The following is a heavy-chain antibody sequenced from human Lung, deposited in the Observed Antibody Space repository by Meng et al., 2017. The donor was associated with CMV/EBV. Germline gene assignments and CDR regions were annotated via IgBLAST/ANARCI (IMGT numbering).Heavy chain of an antibody. V-gene: IGHV3-11*01. D-gene: IGHD1-14*01. CDR1: GFTFSDYY. CDR3: VRGTNLNGMDV. Sequence: SCAASGFTFSDYYMGWIRQAPGTGLEWVSYISSSFSTIYYADSVKGRFTIPRDNAKNSPYLQMNSLRAEDTPVYYCVRGTNLNGMDVWGQGTTVTGAS. CDR2: ISSSFSTI. J-gene: IGHJ6*02.